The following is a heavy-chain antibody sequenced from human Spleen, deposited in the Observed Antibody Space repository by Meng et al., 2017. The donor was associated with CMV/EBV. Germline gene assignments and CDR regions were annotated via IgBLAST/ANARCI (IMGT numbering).Heavy chain of an antibody. J-gene: IGHJ4*02. CDR2: INPNSGGT. D-gene: IGHD3-16*01. CDR3: ARDDRGGVSYYFDY. Sequence: QVQLVQSGAEVKKPGSSVKVSCKASGYTFTGYYMHWVRQDPGQGLEWMGWINPNSGGTNYAQKFQGRVTMTRDTSTSTVYMELSSLRSEDTAVYYCARDDRGGVSYYFDYWGQGTLVTVSS. CDR1: GYTFTGYY. V-gene: IGHV1-2*02.